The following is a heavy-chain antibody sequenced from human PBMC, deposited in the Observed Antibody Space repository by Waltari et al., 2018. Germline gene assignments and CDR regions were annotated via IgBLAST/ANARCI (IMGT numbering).Heavy chain of an antibody. CDR1: GFRFSNVW. CDR2: ISNDETTL. CDR3: ARLAPRTYRSPVPGRHYYYGMDV. V-gene: IGHV3-74*03. D-gene: IGHD3-10*01. Sequence: EEQLLESGGGLVQPGDSLRPSCAASGFRFSNVWMNWVRQASGKGLVWVARISNDETTLTYADSVKGRFTISRDNAKNTVYLQMKRLRADDTAVYYCARLAPRTYRSPVPGRHYYYGMDVWGQGTTVTVSS. J-gene: IGHJ6*02.